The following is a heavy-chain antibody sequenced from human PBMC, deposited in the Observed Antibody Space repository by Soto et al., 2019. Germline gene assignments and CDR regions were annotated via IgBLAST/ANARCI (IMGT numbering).Heavy chain of an antibody. D-gene: IGHD6-13*01. CDR2: ISAYNGNT. V-gene: IGHV1-18*01. CDR1: GYSFTSYG. J-gene: IGHJ4*02. CDR3: ARGSAAAGPYYFDY. Sequence: DSVKVSCRDSGYSFTSYGISWVRQAPGQGLEWMGWISAYNGNTNYAQNFQDRVTIARDTSANTAFMELSSLRSEDTAVYYCARGSAAAGPYYFDYWAQGTLVTVSS.